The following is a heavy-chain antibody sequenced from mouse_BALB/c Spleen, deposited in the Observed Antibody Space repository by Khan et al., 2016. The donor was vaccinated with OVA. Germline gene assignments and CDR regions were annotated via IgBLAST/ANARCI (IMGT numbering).Heavy chain of an antibody. D-gene: IGHD2-14*01. CDR2: IWSGGST. V-gene: IGHV2-2*02. J-gene: IGHJ4*01. CDR1: GFSLTSYG. Sequence: QVQLQQSGPGLVQPSQSLSITYTVSGFSLTSYGVHWVRQSPGKGLEWLGVIWSGGSTDYNAAFISRLSISKDNSKSQVFFKMNSLQANDTAIYYCARIFIGTTDYAMDYWGQGTSVTVSS. CDR3: ARIFIGTTDYAMDY.